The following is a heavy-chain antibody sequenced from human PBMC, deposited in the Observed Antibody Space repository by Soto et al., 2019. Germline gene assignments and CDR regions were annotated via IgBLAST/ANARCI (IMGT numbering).Heavy chain of an antibody. D-gene: IGHD6-19*01. V-gene: IGHV6-1*01. CDR3: ARGSYYSGWV. CDR2: TYYRSKWYS. Sequence: LSLTCAISGDSVSSTSTAWSWIRQSPSRGLEWLGRTYYRSKWYSDYAVSVKSRITINPDTSKNQFSLQLNSVTPEDTAVYYCARGSYYSGWVWGQGTLVTVSS. J-gene: IGHJ4*02. CDR1: GDSVSSTSTA.